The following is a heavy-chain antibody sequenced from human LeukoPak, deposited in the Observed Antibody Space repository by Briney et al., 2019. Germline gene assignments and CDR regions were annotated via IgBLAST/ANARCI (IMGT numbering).Heavy chain of an antibody. V-gene: IGHV6-1*01. Sequence: SQTLSLTCAISGDSVSGNSAAWHWIRQSPSRGLEWLGRTYYRSKWYNDYAVSVKSRITINPDTSKNQFSLQLNSVTPEDTAVYYCARDNIAAAGTGRFDPWGQGTLVTVSS. CDR1: GDSVSGNSAA. J-gene: IGHJ5*02. D-gene: IGHD6-13*01. CDR3: ARDNIAAAGTGRFDP. CDR2: TYYRSKWYN.